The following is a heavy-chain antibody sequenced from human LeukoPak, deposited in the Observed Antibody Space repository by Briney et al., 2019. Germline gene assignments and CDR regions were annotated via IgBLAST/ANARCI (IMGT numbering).Heavy chain of an antibody. CDR2: ISSSSSTI. CDR1: GFTFSSYS. D-gene: IGHD4-11*01. CDR3: ARIVTTRGIDAFDI. J-gene: IGHJ3*02. Sequence: GGSLRLSCAASGFTFSSYSMNWVRQAPGKGLEWVSYISSSSSTIYYADSVKGRFTISRDNAKNSLYLQMNSLRAEDTAVYYCARIVTTRGIDAFDIWGQGTMVTVSS. V-gene: IGHV3-48*01.